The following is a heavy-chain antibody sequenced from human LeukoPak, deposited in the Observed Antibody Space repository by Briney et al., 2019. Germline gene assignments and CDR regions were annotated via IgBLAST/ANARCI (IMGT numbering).Heavy chain of an antibody. CDR3: ARFTWREGDY. J-gene: IGHJ4*02. V-gene: IGHV4-38-2*02. CDR1: GYSISSGYY. CDR2: IYPSGST. Sequence: SETLSLTCTVSGYSISSGYYWGWIRQPPGKGLEWIGSIYPSGSTYYNPSLKSRVTISVDTSKNQFSLKLSSVTAADTAVYYCARFTWREGDYWGQGTLVTVSS.